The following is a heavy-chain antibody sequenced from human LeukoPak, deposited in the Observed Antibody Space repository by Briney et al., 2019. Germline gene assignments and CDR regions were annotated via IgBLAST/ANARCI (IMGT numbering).Heavy chain of an antibody. CDR2: ISGSGGST. D-gene: IGHD2-15*01. J-gene: IGHJ4*02. CDR1: GFTFSSYA. CDR3: AKDFGLAAFGGCYSD. V-gene: IGHV3-23*01. Sequence: GGSLRLYCAASGFTFSSYAMSRVRQAPGKGLEWVSAISGSGGSTYYADSVKGLFTISRDNSKNTLYLQMNSLRAEDTAVYYCAKDFGLAAFGGCYSDWGQGNLVTVSS.